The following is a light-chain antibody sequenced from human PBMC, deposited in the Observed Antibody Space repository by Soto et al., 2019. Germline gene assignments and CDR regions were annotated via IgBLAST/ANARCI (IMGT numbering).Light chain of an antibody. CDR2: DAS. CDR3: QQRSNWPPLT. J-gene: IGKJ4*01. CDR1: QGVSRY. Sequence: IVLTKSPTTPSLSPGGRATLSCKASQGVSRYFAWYQQKPGQAPRLPIYDASNRATGIPARFSGSGSGTDFTLTISSLEPEDFAVYYCQQRSNWPPLTFGGGTKVEIK. V-gene: IGKV3-11*01.